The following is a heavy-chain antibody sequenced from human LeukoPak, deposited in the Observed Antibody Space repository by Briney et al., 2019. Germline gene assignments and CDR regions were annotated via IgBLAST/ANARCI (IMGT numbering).Heavy chain of an antibody. CDR2: IIPIFGTA. J-gene: IGHJ2*01. Sequence: SVKVSCKASGGTFSSYAISWVRQAPGQGLEWMGGIIPIFGTANYAQQFQGRVTITTDESTSTAYMELSSLRSEDTAVYYCARGYCSSTSCSSYWYFDLWGRGTLVTVSS. CDR3: ARGYCSSTSCSSYWYFDL. D-gene: IGHD2-2*01. CDR1: GGTFSSYA. V-gene: IGHV1-69*05.